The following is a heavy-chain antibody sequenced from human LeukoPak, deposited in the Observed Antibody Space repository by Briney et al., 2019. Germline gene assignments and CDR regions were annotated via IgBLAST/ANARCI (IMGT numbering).Heavy chain of an antibody. CDR3: ARDGPYDSSGLSYWYFDL. D-gene: IGHD3-22*01. V-gene: IGHV4-4*07. Sequence: SETLSPTCTVSGGSISSYYWSWIRQPAGKGPEWIGRIYTSGSTNYNPSLKSRVTMSVDTSKNQFSLKLSSVTAADTAVYYCARDGPYDSSGLSYWYFDLWGQGTLVTVSS. CDR1: GGSISSYY. CDR2: IYTSGST. J-gene: IGHJ2*01.